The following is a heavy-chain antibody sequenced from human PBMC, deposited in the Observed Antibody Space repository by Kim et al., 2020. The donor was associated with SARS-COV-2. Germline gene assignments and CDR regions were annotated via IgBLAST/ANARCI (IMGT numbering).Heavy chain of an antibody. Sequence: GGSLRLSCAVSGFTFSDHYMDWVRQAPGKGLEWVVRIRDKANSYTTEYAASVKGRFIVSRDDSKNSLYLQMNSLNTEDMAVYYCARGSSRYYSAYYHGLDVWGQGTTVTVSS. CDR2: IRDKANSYTT. D-gene: IGHD3-10*01. V-gene: IGHV3-72*01. CDR3: ARGSSRYYSAYYHGLDV. J-gene: IGHJ6*02. CDR1: GFTFSDHY.